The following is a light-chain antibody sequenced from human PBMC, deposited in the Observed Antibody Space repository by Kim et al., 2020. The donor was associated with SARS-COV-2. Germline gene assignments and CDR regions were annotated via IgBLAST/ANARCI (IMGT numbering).Light chain of an antibody. CDR3: MQALQTPRT. Sequence: DIVMTQSPLSLPVTPGEPASISCRSSQSLLHSNGYNYLDWYLQKPGQSPQLLIYLGSNRASGVPDRFSGSGSGTDFTLEISRVEAEDVGVYYCMQALQTPRTLGGGTKVDIK. CDR2: LGS. J-gene: IGKJ4*01. V-gene: IGKV2-28*01. CDR1: QSLLHSNGYNY.